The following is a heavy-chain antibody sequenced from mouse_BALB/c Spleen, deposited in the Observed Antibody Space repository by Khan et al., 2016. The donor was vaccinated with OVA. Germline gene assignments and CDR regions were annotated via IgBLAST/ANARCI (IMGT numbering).Heavy chain of an antibody. V-gene: IGHV1S81*02. Sequence: QVQLKQSGAELVKPGASVRLSCKSSGYTFTSYYLYWVKQRPGQGLEWIGDINPNNGGTNFNEKFKSKATLNVDKSSSTAYMQLSSLTSEDSAVYCCTRSGYGGFAYWGQGTLVTVSA. D-gene: IGHD1-1*02. CDR1: GYTFTSYY. CDR3: TRSGYGGFAY. CDR2: INPNNGGT. J-gene: IGHJ3*01.